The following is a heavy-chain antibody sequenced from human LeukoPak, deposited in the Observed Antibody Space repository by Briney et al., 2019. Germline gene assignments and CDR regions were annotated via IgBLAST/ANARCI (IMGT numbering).Heavy chain of an antibody. D-gene: IGHD3-22*01. Sequence: ASVKVSCKASGYTFTSYDINWVRQATGQGLEWVGWMNPNSGNTGYAQKFQGRVTITRNTSISTAYMELSSLRSEDTAVYYCARGVIDSSGHPLDYWGQGTLVTVSS. CDR1: GYTFTSYD. CDR3: ARGVIDSSGHPLDY. J-gene: IGHJ4*02. V-gene: IGHV1-8*03. CDR2: MNPNSGNT.